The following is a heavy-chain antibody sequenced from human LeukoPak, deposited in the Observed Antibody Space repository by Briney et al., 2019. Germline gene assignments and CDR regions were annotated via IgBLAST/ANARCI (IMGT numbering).Heavy chain of an antibody. J-gene: IGHJ4*02. V-gene: IGHV4-39*07. CDR2: IYYSGTT. CDR3: ASLYGSGSYYPSDY. Sequence: SETLSLTCTVSGGSISSSSYYWGWIRQPPGMGLEWIGSIYYSGTTYYNPSLKSRVTISVDTSKNQFSLKLSSVTAADTAVYYCASLYGSGSYYPSDYWGQGILVTVSS. CDR1: GGSISSSSYY. D-gene: IGHD3-10*01.